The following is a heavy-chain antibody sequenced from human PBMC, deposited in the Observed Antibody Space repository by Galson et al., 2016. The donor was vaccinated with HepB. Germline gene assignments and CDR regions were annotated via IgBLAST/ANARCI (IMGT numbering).Heavy chain of an antibody. CDR2: TYYRSKWYN. J-gene: IGHJ6*02. CDR3: ARARWSSHITVVYFYHGTDV. CDR1: GDSVSSNSAA. V-gene: IGHV6-1*01. D-gene: IGHD3-3*01. Sequence: CAISGDSVSSNSAAWNWIRQSPSRGLQWLGRTYYRSKWYNDYAPSVRSRISINTDTSKNQFSLQLHSVTPEDTAVYYLARARWSSHITVVYFYHGTDVWGQGTTVTVSS.